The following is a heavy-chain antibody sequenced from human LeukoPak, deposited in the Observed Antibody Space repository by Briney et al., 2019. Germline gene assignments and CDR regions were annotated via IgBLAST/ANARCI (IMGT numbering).Heavy chain of an antibody. CDR3: ARENGDYALDY. J-gene: IGHJ4*02. Sequence: GASVKVSCKASGGTFSSYAISWVRQAPGQGLEWMGGIIPIFGTANYAQKFQGRVTITADKSTSTAYMELSSLRSEDTAVYYCARENGDYALDYWGQGTLVTVSS. CDR1: GGTFSSYA. D-gene: IGHD4-17*01. CDR2: IIPIFGTA. V-gene: IGHV1-69*06.